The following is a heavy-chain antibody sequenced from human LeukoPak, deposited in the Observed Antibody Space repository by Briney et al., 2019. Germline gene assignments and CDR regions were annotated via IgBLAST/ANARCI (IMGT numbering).Heavy chain of an antibody. CDR1: GGSISSYY. D-gene: IGHD6-13*01. J-gene: IGHJ4*02. CDR2: FYTSGST. V-gene: IGHV4-4*07. CDR3: ASSPAGSSSVFY. Sequence: SETLSLTCTVSGGSISSYYWSWIRQPAGKGLEWIGRFYTSGSTNYNPSLKSRVTMSVDTSKNQFSLKLSSVTAADTAVYYCASSPAGSSSVFYWGQGTLVTVSS.